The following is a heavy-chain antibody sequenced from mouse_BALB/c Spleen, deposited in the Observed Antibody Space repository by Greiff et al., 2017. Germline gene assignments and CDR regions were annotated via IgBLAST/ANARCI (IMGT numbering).Heavy chain of an antibody. CDR3: ARVYYYGSSLAWFAY. J-gene: IGHJ3*01. CDR2: INSNGGST. V-gene: IGHV5-6-3*01. D-gene: IGHD1-1*01. CDR1: GFTFSSYG. Sequence: EVKLVESGGGLVQPGGSLKLSCAASGFTFSSYGMSWVRQTPDKRLELVATINSNGGSTYYPDSVKGRFTISRDNAKNTLYLQMSSLKSEDTAMYYCARVYYYGSSLAWFAYWGQGTLVTVSA.